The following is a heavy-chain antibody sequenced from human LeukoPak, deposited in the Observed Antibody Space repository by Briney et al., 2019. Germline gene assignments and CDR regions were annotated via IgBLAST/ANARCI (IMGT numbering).Heavy chain of an antibody. D-gene: IGHD6-19*01. CDR1: GYTFTGYY. CDR3: ARDARYSSGWYYFDY. Sequence: GASVKVSCKASGYTFTGYYMHWVRQAPRQGLEWMGWINPNSGGTNYAQKFQGRVTMTRDTSISTAYMELSRLRSDDTAVYYCARDARYSSGWYYFDYWGQGTLVTVSS. V-gene: IGHV1-2*02. J-gene: IGHJ4*02. CDR2: INPNSGGT.